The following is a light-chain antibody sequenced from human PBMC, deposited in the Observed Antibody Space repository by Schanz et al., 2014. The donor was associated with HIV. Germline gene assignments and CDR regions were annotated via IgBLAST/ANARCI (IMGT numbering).Light chain of an antibody. CDR3: SSYAATSNVL. Sequence: QSVQTQSPSVSWAPGQRVTISCTWSSSNIGADYDVLRFQDLPGRAPKLLIFDNINRPSGVPDRFSGSKSGTSPSLAITGLQPEDEADYYCSSYAATSNVLFGGGTKLTVL. CDR1: SSNIGADYD. J-gene: IGLJ3*02. V-gene: IGLV1-40*01. CDR2: DNI.